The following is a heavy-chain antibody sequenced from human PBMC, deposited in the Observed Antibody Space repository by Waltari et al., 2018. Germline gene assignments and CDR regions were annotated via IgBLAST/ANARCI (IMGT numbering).Heavy chain of an antibody. CDR2: ISSSSSYI. CDR3: AREKSSSVDY. V-gene: IGHV3-21*01. J-gene: IGHJ4*02. D-gene: IGHD6-6*01. Sequence: EVQLVESGGGLVKPGGSLRLSCAASGFTFSSYSMNWVRQAPGKGREWVSSISSSSSYIYYADSVKGRFTISRDNAKNSLYLQMNSLRAEDTAVYYCAREKSSSVDYWGQGTLVTVSS. CDR1: GFTFSSYS.